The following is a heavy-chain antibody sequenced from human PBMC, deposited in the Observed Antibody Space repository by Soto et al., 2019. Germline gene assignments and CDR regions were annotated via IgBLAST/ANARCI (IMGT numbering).Heavy chain of an antibody. J-gene: IGHJ4*02. Sequence: QVQLVQSGAEVKKPGASVKVSCKASGYTFTGYYMHWVRQAPGQGLEWMGWINSKSGGTNYAQKFQGRVTMTRDTSISTAYMELSRLRSDDTAVYYCARTYCGGDCRKFWYYFDFWGQGTLVTVSP. CDR1: GYTFTGYY. CDR3: ARTYCGGDCRKFWYYFDF. D-gene: IGHD2-21*02. CDR2: INSKSGGT. V-gene: IGHV1-2*02.